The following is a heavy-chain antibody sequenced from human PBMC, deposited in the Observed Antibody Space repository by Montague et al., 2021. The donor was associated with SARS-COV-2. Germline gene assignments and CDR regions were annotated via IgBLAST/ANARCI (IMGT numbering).Heavy chain of an antibody. J-gene: IGHJ5*02. CDR1: GGSISSYY. CDR2: IYYSGST. CDR3: ARGPRITMIVVVITDIWFDP. D-gene: IGHD3-22*01. Sequence: SETLSLTCTVSGGSISSYYWSWIRQPPGKGLEWIGYIYYSGSTNYNPSLKSRVTISVDTSENQFSLKLSSVTAADTAVYYCARGPRITMIVVVITDIWFDPWGQGTLVTVSS. V-gene: IGHV4-59*12.